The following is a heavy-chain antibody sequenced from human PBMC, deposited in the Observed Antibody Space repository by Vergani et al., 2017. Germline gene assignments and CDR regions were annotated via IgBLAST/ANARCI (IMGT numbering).Heavy chain of an antibody. CDR1: GYTFTSYA. D-gene: IGHD5-12*01. J-gene: IGHJ5*02. V-gene: IGHV1-3*01. Sequence: QVQLVQSGAEVKKPGASVKVSCKASGYTFTSYAMHWVRQAPGQRLEWMGWINAGNGNTKYSQKFHGRVTITRDTSASTAYMEVSSLRSEDTAGYYCARSHGGYDLPCPFDPWGQGTLVTVSS. CDR2: INAGNGNT. CDR3: ARSHGGYDLPCPFDP.